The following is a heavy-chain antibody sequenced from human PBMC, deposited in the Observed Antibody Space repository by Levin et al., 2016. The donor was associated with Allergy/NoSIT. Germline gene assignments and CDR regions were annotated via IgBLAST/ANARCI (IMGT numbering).Heavy chain of an antibody. Sequence: GGSLRLSCAASGFTFHNYAMSWVRQAPGKGLEWVSGISGSGGSTYYADSVRGRFTISRDNAKNSLYLQMNSLRAEDTAVYYCARWGTTGWYGGEVDYWGQGTLVTVSS. V-gene: IGHV3-23*01. CDR1: GFTFHNYA. D-gene: IGHD6-19*01. J-gene: IGHJ4*02. CDR3: ARWGTTGWYGGEVDY. CDR2: ISGSGGST.